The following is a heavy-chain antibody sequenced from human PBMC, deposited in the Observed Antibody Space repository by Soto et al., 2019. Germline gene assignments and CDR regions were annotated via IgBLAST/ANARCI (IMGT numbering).Heavy chain of an antibody. CDR1: GGSFSGYY. D-gene: IGHD2-21*01. V-gene: IGHV4-34*01. Sequence: QVQLQQWGAGLLKPSETLSLTCAVYGGSFSGYYWSWIRQPPGKGLEWIGEINHSGSTNYNPSLKSRVTIAVDTSKNQFSLQLSAVTAADTAVYYCARGVVVSGSERDAFDIWGQGTMVTVSS. CDR2: INHSGST. J-gene: IGHJ3*02. CDR3: ARGVVVSGSERDAFDI.